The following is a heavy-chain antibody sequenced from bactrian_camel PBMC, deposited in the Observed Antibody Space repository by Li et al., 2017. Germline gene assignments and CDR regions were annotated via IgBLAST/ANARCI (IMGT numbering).Heavy chain of an antibody. V-gene: IGHV3S55*01. CDR3: AADPRLARCIYCNAGHCVAPVVVGH. CDR2: IDSDGST. J-gene: IGHJ4*01. D-gene: IGHD6*01. CDR1: GLTYTYCRYD. Sequence: HVQLVESGGGSVQAGGSLRLSCAASGLTYTYCRYDLSWYRQAPGKEREGVAAIDSDGSTTYADSVKGRFTVAKDNGNNTLYLQMHSLKPEDTAMYSCAADPRLARCIYCNAGHCVAPVVVGHWGQGTQVTVS.